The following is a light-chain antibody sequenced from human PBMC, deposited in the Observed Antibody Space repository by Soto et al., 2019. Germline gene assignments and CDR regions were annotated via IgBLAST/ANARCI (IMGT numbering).Light chain of an antibody. V-gene: IGLV4-69*01. CDR1: SGHSNYA. Sequence: QLVLTQSPSASASLGASVKLTCTLSSGHSNYAIAWHQQQSEKGPRYLMKLNSDGSHSKGDGIPDRFSGSSSGAERYLPISSLQSEDEADSYCQTWGSGIVVFGGGTKVTVL. CDR2: LNSDGSH. CDR3: QTWGSGIVV. J-gene: IGLJ2*01.